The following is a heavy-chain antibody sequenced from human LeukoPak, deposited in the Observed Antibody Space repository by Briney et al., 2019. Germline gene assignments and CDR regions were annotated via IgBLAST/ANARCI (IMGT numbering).Heavy chain of an antibody. J-gene: IGHJ1*01. CDR1: GFTFSDYN. V-gene: IGHV3-23*01. CDR2: ISVSGGST. CDR3: AKEENEYFQH. Sequence: PGGSLRLSCAASGFTFSDYNMRWIRQAPGKGLEWVSAISVSGGSTYYADSVKGRFTISRDNSKNTLYLQMNSLRAEDTAVYYCAKEENEYFQHWGQGTLVTVSS.